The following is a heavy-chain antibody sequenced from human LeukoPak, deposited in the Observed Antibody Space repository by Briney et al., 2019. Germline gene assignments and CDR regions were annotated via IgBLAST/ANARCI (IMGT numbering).Heavy chain of an antibody. J-gene: IGHJ4*02. CDR1: GGSISSSSYY. D-gene: IGHD1-26*01. V-gene: IGHV4-39*07. CDR2: IYYSGST. CDR3: AELSGDYAGY. Sequence: SETLSLTCTVSGGSISSSSYYWGWIRQPPGKGLEWIGSIYYSGSTYYNPSLKSRVTISVDTSKNQFSLKLSSVAAADTAVYYCAELSGDYAGYWGQGTLVTVPS.